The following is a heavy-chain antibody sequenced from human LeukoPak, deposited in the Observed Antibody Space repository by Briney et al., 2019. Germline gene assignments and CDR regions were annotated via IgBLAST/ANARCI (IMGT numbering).Heavy chain of an antibody. CDR2: IYPGDSDT. CDR3: ARNLGRDFWSGYYYY. V-gene: IGHV5-51*01. Sequence: GESLKISCNGSGYSFTSYWIGWVRQMPGKVLEWMWIIYPGDSDTRYSPSFQGQVTISADKSISTAYLQWSSLKASDTAMYYCARNLGRDFWSGYYYYWGQGTLVTVSS. J-gene: IGHJ4*02. D-gene: IGHD3-3*01. CDR1: GYSFTSYW.